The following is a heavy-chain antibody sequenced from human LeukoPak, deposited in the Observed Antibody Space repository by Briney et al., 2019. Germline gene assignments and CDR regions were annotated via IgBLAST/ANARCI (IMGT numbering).Heavy chain of an antibody. D-gene: IGHD6-25*01. J-gene: IGHJ5*01. V-gene: IGHV4-34*01. Sequence: SETPCLTCALYGWAFNDYIWNGVRQPPGKGLEWIGEINARGDTNYNPSLKSRVTISVDTSKKQFSLRLTSMIAEDTALYYCARCQVPAARDYNWFDSWGQGTLVTVSS. CDR1: GWAFNDYI. CDR2: INARGDT. CDR3: ARCQVPAARDYNWFDS.